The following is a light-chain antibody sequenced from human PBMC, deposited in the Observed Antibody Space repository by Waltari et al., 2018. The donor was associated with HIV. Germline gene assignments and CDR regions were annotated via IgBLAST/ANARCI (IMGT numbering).Light chain of an antibody. CDR1: QDIRYD. CDR3: LQHHDYPRT. CDR2: STS. Sequence: DIQITKSPSSPSASVGARLTITCRASQDIRYDLGWYQQKPGIPPRRLIYSTSTLQSGVSSRFSVSGSGTEFTLKISSLQPEDSATYYCLQHHDYPRTFGQGTKLEI. J-gene: IGKJ2*01. V-gene: IGKV1-17*01.